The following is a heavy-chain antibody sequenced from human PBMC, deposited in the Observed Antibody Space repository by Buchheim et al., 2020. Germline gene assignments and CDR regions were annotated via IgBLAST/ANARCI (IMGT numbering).Heavy chain of an antibody. V-gene: IGHV3-48*04. D-gene: IGHD2-15*01. CDR3: ARDPHCSGGSCYSRDY. J-gene: IGHJ4*02. CDR1: GFTFSSYS. Sequence: EVQLVESGGGLVQPGGSLRLSCAASGFTFSSYSMNWVRQAPGKGLEWVSYISSSSSTIYYVGSVKGRFTISRDNAKNSLSLQMNSLRAEDTAVYYCARDPHCSGGSCYSRDYWGQGTL. CDR2: ISSSSSTI.